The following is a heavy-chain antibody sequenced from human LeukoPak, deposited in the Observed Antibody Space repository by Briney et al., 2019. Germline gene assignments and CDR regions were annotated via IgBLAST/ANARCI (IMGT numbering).Heavy chain of an antibody. CDR2: IIPIFGTA. D-gene: IGHD3-9*01. CDR3: ASVDYDMDWFDP. J-gene: IGHJ5*02. Sequence: VKVSCKASGGTFSSYAISWVRQAPGQGIEGMGGIIPIFGTANYAQKFKGRVTITPDESTSTAYMELSSLRSEDTAVYYCASVDYDMDWFDPWGQGTLVTVSS. V-gene: IGHV1-69*01. CDR1: GGTFSSYA.